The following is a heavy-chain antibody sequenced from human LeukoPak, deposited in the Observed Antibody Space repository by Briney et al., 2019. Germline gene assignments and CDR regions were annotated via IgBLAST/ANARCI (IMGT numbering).Heavy chain of an antibody. J-gene: IGHJ4*02. V-gene: IGHV3-23*01. CDR3: ARESGGDWGYFDY. CDR1: GITFGTYA. D-gene: IGHD2-21*01. Sequence: GGSLRLSCAASGITFGTYAMTWVRQAPGKGLEWVSTIHRSGDNTFYSDSVRGWFTISRDNSKSTVYLQMNSLRADDTALYYCARESGGDWGYFDYWGQGTLVTVSS. CDR2: IHRSGDNT.